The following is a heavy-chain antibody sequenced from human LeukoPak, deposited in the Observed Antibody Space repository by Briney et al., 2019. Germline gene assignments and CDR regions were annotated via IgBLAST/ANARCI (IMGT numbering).Heavy chain of an antibody. CDR3: AHLVRGYSAYDLFNWFDP. J-gene: IGHJ5*02. V-gene: IGHV2-5*02. CDR2: IYWDDDK. CDR1: GFSLSTSGVG. Sequence: GPTLVNPTQTLTLTCTFSGFSLSTSGVGVGWIRQPPGKALEWLALIYWDDDKRYSPSLRSRLTITKDTSTNQVVLTMTNMHPVDTATYFCAHLVRGYSAYDLFNWFDPWGQGTLVTVSS. D-gene: IGHD5-12*01.